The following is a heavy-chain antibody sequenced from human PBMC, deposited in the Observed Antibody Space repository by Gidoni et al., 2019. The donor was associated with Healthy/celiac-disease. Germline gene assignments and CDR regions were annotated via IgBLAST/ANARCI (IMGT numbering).Heavy chain of an antibody. Sequence: EVQLVESGGGLVKPGGSLRLDSATSAFTSSNAWMSWVRQAPGKGLEWVGRIKSKTDGGTTDYAAPVKGRFTITRDDSKNTLYLQMNSLKTEDTAVYYCTTQYYDFWSGYYTVFDYWGQGTLVTVSS. J-gene: IGHJ4*02. CDR1: AFTSSNAW. D-gene: IGHD3-3*01. V-gene: IGHV3-15*01. CDR3: TTQYYDFWSGYYTVFDY. CDR2: IKSKTDGGTT.